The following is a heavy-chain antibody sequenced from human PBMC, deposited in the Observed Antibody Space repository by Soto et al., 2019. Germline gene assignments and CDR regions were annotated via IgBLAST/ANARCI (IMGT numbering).Heavy chain of an antibody. CDR1: GGSFSGYY. CDR3: ARSVFP. J-gene: IGHJ5*02. CDR2: INHSGST. Sequence: PLETLSLTCAVYGGSFSGYYWTWIRQPPGTELEWIGEINHSGSTNYNPSLKSRVTISVDTSKNQFSLKLSSVTAADTAVYYCARSVFPWGRGTPVTVSS. V-gene: IGHV4-34*09.